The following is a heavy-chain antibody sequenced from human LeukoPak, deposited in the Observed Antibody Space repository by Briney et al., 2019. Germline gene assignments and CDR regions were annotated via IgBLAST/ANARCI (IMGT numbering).Heavy chain of an antibody. D-gene: IGHD5-18*01. Sequence: GGSLRLSCAASGFTFSSDAMSWVRQAPGKGLEWVSAIFGSGGSTYYADSVKGRFGISRDNSKNTLYMQMNSLRAEDTAVYYCAKYGYSYGYSYYMDVWGKGTTVTVSS. J-gene: IGHJ6*03. CDR3: AKYGYSYGYSYYMDV. CDR1: GFTFSSDA. V-gene: IGHV3-23*01. CDR2: IFGSGGST.